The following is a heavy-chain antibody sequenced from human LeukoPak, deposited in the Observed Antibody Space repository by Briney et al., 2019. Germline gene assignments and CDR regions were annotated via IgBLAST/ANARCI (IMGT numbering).Heavy chain of an antibody. CDR3: ARDCSGSFGDY. J-gene: IGHJ4*02. V-gene: IGHV1-46*01. CDR2: INPSGGST. D-gene: IGHD6-19*01. CDR1: GYTFISYY. Sequence: ASVKVSCKASGYTFISYYIHWVRQAPGQGLEWMGIINPSGGSTNYAQKFQGRVTMTRDTSTSTVFMELSSLRSEDTAVSFCARDCSGSFGDYWGQGTLVAVSS.